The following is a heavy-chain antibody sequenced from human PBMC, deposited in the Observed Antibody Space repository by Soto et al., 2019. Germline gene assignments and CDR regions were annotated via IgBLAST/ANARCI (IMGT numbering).Heavy chain of an antibody. CDR3: ARDARNADYDD. CDR1: GFTFSSHA. V-gene: IGHV3-48*02. Sequence: EVQLVESGGGLVQPGGSLRLSCAVSGFTFSSHAMNWVRQAPGKGLEWVAYIHSIRSIIYYADSVKGRFTISRDNAKNSLYLQMDRLRDDDTAVYYCARDARNADYDDWCQGTRVTVSS. D-gene: IGHD3-16*01. J-gene: IGHJ4*02. CDR2: IHSIRSII.